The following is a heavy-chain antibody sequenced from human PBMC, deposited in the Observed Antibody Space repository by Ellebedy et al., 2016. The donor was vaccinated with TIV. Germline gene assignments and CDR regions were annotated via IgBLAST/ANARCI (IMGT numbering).Heavy chain of an antibody. CDR2: IGIAATI. CDR3: ARGVVGAGNGNEY. Sequence: PGGSLRLSCAASGFIFSNYGVNWVRQAPGKGLEWVSYIGIAATIHYADSHYADFVKGRFTISRDNAKNSLYLQMNSLRAEDTAVYYCARGVVGAGNGNEYWGRGTLVTVSS. CDR1: GFIFSNYG. V-gene: IGHV3-69-1*01. J-gene: IGHJ4*02. D-gene: IGHD2-15*01.